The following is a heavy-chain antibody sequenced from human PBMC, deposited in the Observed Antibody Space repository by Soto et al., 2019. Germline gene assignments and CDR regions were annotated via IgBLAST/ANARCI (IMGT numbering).Heavy chain of an antibody. CDR3: ARPTGNRFDS. J-gene: IGHJ4*02. CDR1: GGSISSGGYY. CDR2: VHYSGST. D-gene: IGHD1-1*01. Sequence: QVQLQESGPGLVKPSQTLSLTCTVSGGSISSGGYYWSWIRQHPGKGLEWIGYVHYSGSTYYNPSVKSRVTRSMDTSNNQFSLRLTSVTAADTAVYYCARPTGNRFDSWGQGSLVTVSS. V-gene: IGHV4-31*03.